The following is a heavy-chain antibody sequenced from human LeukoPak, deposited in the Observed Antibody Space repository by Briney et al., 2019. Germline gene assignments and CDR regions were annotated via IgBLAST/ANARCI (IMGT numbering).Heavy chain of an antibody. J-gene: IGHJ5*02. D-gene: IGHD6-13*01. V-gene: IGHV1-69*04. CDR2: IIPILGIA. Sequence: SVKVSCKASGGTFSSYAISWVRQAPGQGLEWMGRIIPILGIANYAQKFQGRVTMTRDTSTSTVYMELSSLRSEDTAVYYCARDLVAAADGINWFDPWGQGTLVTVSS. CDR3: ARDLVAAADGINWFDP. CDR1: GGTFSSYA.